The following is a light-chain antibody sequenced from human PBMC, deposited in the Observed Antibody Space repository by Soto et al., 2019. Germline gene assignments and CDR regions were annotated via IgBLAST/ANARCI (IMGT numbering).Light chain of an antibody. CDR2: GTS. J-gene: IGKJ5*01. V-gene: IGKV3D-20*02. Sequence: EIVLTQSPGTLSLSPGEGATLSSRASQSVGSSYLAWLQQKPGQAPRLLIYGTSSRATGIPDRFSGSGSGTDFSLTISSLEPEDSAVYYCQQRSNSPPWITFGQGTRLEI. CDR1: QSVGSSY. CDR3: QQRSNSPPWIT.